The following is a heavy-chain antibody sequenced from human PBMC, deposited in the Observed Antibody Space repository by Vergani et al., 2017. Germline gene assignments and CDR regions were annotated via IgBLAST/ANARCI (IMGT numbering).Heavy chain of an antibody. J-gene: IGHJ4*02. V-gene: IGHV4-34*01. CDR3: ARGRRQWLVGSTFDY. D-gene: IGHD6-19*01. Sequence: QVQLQQWGAGLLKPSETLSLTCAVYGGSFSGYYWSWIRQPPGKGLEWIGEINHSGSTNYNPSLKSRVTISVDTSKNQFSLKLSSVTAADTAVYYCARGRRQWLVGSTFDYWGQGTLVTVSS. CDR1: GGSFSGYY. CDR2: INHSGST.